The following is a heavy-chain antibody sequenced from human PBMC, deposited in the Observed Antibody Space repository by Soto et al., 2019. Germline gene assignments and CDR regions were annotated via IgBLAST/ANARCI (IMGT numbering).Heavy chain of an antibody. J-gene: IGHJ6*02. V-gene: IGHV5-51*01. CDR3: ARHGTSGPEDTLDV. D-gene: IGHD6-19*01. CDR1: GYSFTNYW. Sequence: EVQLVPSGAEVKEPGESLKISCKVSGYSFTNYWIGWVRQMPGKGLEWMGIIHPGNSDNRYSPSFQGHVTISADKSISTAYLQWSSLKASDTAMYYCARHGTSGPEDTLDVWGQGTTVIVSS. CDR2: IHPGNSDN.